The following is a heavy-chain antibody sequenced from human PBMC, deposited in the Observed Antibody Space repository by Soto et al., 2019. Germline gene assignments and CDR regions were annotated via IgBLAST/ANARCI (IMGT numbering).Heavy chain of an antibody. J-gene: IGHJ4*02. CDR1: GGTFSSYA. D-gene: IGHD5-12*01. V-gene: IGHV1-69*06. Sequence: SVKVSCKASGGTFSSYAISWLRQAPGQGLEWMGGIIPIFGTANYAQKFQGRVTITADKSTSTAYMELSSLRSEDTAVYYCAREREDGYNPGDFDYWGQGTLVTVSS. CDR3: AREREDGYNPGDFDY. CDR2: IIPIFGTA.